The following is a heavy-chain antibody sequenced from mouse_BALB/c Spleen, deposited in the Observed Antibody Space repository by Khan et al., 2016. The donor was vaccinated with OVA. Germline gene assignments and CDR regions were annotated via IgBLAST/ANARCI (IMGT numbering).Heavy chain of an antibody. CDR1: GYTFTSYT. V-gene: IGHV1-4*01. J-gene: IGHJ3*01. CDR3: VRDRAYYRNDGWFAY. Sequence: VQLQESGAELARPGASVKMSCKASGYTFTSYTIHWIKLRPGQGLEWIGYINPSNGYTNYNQKFKDKATLTADKSSTTAYMQLSSLTSDDSAVYTCVRDRAYYRNDGWFAYWGQGTLVTVSA. CDR2: INPSNGYT. D-gene: IGHD2-14*01.